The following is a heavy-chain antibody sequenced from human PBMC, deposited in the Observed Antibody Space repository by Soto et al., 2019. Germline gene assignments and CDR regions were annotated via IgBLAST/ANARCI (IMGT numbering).Heavy chain of an antibody. CDR2: INHSGST. CDR3: ARGGYGYSSD. D-gene: IGHD6-25*01. J-gene: IGHJ3*01. Sequence: SETLSLTCAVYGGSFSGYYWSWIRQPPGKGLEWIGEINHSGSTNYNPSLKSRVTISVDTSKNQFSLKLSSVTAADTAVYYCARGGYGYSSDWGQGTMVTVSS. CDR1: GGSFSGYY. V-gene: IGHV4-34*01.